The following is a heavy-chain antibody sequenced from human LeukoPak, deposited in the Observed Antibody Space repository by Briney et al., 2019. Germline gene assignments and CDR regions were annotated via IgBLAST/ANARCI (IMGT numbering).Heavy chain of an antibody. J-gene: IGHJ4*02. CDR3: ARSWYSSGDPFGY. V-gene: IGHV1-69*04. CDR1: GGTFSSYA. Sequence: ASVKVSCKASGGTFSSYAISWVRQAPGQGLEWMGRIIPILGIANYAQKFQGRVTITADKSTSTAYMELSSLRSEDTAVYYCARSWYSSGDPFGYWGQGTLVTVSS. D-gene: IGHD6-19*01. CDR2: IIPILGIA.